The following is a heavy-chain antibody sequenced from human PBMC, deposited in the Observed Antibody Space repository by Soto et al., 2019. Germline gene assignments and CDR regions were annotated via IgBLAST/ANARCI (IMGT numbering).Heavy chain of an antibody. CDR2: INAGNGNT. D-gene: IGHD6-19*01. CDR1: GYTFTSYA. J-gene: IGHJ4*02. V-gene: IGHV1-3*01. Sequence: ASVKVSCKASGYTFTSYAMHWVRQAPGQRLEWMGWINAGNGNTKYSQKFQGRVTITRDTSASTAYMELSSLRSEDTAVYYCARDRGRIAVAGTFNYWGQVTLGTVSS. CDR3: ARDRGRIAVAGTFNY.